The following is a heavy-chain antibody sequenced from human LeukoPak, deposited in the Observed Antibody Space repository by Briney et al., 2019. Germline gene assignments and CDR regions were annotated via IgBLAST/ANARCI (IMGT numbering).Heavy chain of an antibody. CDR3: ASEPTPKYYDFWSGSTGL. CDR2: ISGSGAST. J-gene: IGHJ3*01. V-gene: IGHV3-23*01. CDR1: GFTFSSHA. Sequence: GGSLRLSCAASGFTFSSHAMTWVRQAPGKGLEWVSAISGSGASTHYAESVKGRFTISRDNSKNTLYLQMNSLRAEDTAVYYCASEPTPKYYDFWSGSTGLWGQGTMVTVSS. D-gene: IGHD3-3*01.